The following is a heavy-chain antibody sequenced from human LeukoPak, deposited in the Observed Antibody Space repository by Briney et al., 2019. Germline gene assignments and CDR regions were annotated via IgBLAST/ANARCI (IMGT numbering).Heavy chain of an antibody. CDR1: GFTFSSYW. CDR2: NSNDGTST. V-gene: IGHV3-74*01. Sequence: GGSLRLSCAASGFTFSSYWMHWVRQAPGKGLVWVSRNSNDGTSTSYADSVKGRFTISRDNAKNTLYLQMNSLRAEDTAVYHWTRVHYGDYVDYWGQGTLVTVSS. J-gene: IGHJ4*02. CDR3: TRVHYGDYVDY. D-gene: IGHD4-17*01.